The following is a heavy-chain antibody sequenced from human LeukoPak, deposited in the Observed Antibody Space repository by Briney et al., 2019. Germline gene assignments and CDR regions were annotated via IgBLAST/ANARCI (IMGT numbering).Heavy chain of an antibody. V-gene: IGHV1-24*01. Sequence: ASVKVSCEVSGYTLTELSMHWVRQAPGKGLEWMGGFDPEDGETIYAQKFQGRVTMTEDTSSDTAYMELSSLRSEDTAVYYCATKAVGATTHNAFDIWGQGTMVTVSS. J-gene: IGHJ3*02. CDR2: FDPEDGET. D-gene: IGHD1-26*01. CDR1: GYTLTELS. CDR3: ATKAVGATTHNAFDI.